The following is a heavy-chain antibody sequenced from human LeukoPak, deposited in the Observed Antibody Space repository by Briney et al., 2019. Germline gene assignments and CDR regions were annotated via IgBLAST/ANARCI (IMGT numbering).Heavy chain of an antibody. D-gene: IGHD2-2*03. CDR2: IYHSGGT. CDR3: AREWPALGYCSSTSCYGGNWFDR. Sequence: PPETLSLTPALSRYSPITGYYWAWTRPPPGKGLEWIGSIYHSGGTYYNPSLKSRVTISVDTSKNEFSLKLSSVTAADTAVYYCAREWPALGYCSSTSCYGGNWFDRWGQGTLVTASS. V-gene: IGHV4-38-2*02. J-gene: IGHJ5*02. CDR1: RYSPITGYY.